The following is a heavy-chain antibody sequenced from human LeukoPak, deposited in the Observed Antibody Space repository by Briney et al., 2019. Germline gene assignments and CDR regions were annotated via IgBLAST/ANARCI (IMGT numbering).Heavy chain of an antibody. Sequence: GGSLRLSCAASGLTFSKKAMNWVRQAPGKGLEWVSVIYSGGSTYYADSVKGRFTISRDNSKNTLYLQMNSLRVEDTAVYYCALGLVTDYWGQGTLVTVSS. V-gene: IGHV3-66*01. J-gene: IGHJ4*02. CDR1: GLTFSKKA. D-gene: IGHD3-9*01. CDR2: IYSGGST. CDR3: ALGLVTDY.